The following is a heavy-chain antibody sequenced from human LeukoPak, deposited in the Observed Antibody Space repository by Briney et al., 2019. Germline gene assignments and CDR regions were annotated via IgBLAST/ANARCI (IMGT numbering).Heavy chain of an antibody. CDR3: ASSSSGGSCCRFDY. J-gene: IGHJ4*02. Sequence: PSETLSLTCTVSGGSISSYYWSWIRQPAGKGLEWIGRIYTSGSTNYNPSLKSRVTMSVDTSKNQFSLKLSSVTAADTAVYYCASSSSGGSCCRFDYWGQGTLVTVSS. V-gene: IGHV4-4*07. D-gene: IGHD2-15*01. CDR2: IYTSGST. CDR1: GGSISSYY.